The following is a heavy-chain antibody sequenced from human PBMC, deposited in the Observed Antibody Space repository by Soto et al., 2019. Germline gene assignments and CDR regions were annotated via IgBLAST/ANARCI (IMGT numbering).Heavy chain of an antibody. CDR2: INHLGSI. V-gene: IGHV4-34*01. CDR1: GGSLSDYF. Sequence: SETLSLTCVVSGGSLSDYFWSWIRQPPGMALEWIGEINHLGSINYNPSLKSRVTMSVDTSKNQFSLTLSSVTAADTAVYYCARRFSLGYCSGGSCYSGSYWYFDLWGRGTLVTVSS. J-gene: IGHJ2*01. CDR3: ARRFSLGYCSGGSCYSGSYWYFDL. D-gene: IGHD2-15*01.